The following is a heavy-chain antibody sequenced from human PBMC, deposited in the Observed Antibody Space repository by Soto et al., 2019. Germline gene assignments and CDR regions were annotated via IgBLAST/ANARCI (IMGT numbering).Heavy chain of an antibody. D-gene: IGHD3-16*01. CDR2: IHSRGST. CDR1: GESCNGYY. J-gene: IGHJ5*02. V-gene: IGHV4-34*01. CDR3: AGGGDDPKGGRT. Sequence: TSETPSLTCAGYGESCNGYYCSWTRPPPGKGLEWVGEIHSRGSTYFNPSPQTRVPMSLDTAQKHFSLKLSSVAAAETAFFLCAGGGDDPKGGRTWGKETRVTVP.